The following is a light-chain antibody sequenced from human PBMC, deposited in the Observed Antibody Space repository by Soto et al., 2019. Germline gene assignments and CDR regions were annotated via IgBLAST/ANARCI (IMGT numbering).Light chain of an antibody. CDR1: QSISSW. V-gene: IGKV1-5*03. CDR2: KAS. CDR3: QQYNSSPT. Sequence: DIQMTQSPSTLSASVGDRVTITCRASQSISSWLAWYQQKPGKAPKLLIYKASSLESGVPSRFIGSGSGTEFTLTISSLQPDDFATYYCQQYNSSPTFSQGTKVEIK. J-gene: IGKJ1*01.